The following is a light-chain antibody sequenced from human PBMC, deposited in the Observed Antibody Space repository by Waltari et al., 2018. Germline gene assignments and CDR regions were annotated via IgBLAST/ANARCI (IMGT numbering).Light chain of an antibody. Sequence: IVLTQSPGTLSLSPGESATLSCRASQSVSRSLAWYQQKPGQATQLPTYGAYTRATGIPXXFTGSGSGTDFSLTISSLEPEDFAIYFCQHYVRLPATFGQGTKVEIK. CDR2: GAY. CDR3: QHYVRLPAT. CDR1: QSVSRS. J-gene: IGKJ1*01. V-gene: IGKV3-20*01.